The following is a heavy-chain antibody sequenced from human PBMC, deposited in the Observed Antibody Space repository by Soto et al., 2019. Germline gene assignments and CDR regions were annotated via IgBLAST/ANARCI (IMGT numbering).Heavy chain of an antibody. V-gene: IGHV3-23*01. CDR1: GFTFSSYA. CDR3: AKNMRAIVLMVYALHRGYYFDY. Sequence: EVQLLESGGGLVQPGGSLRLSCAASGFTFSSYAMSWVRQAPGKGLEWVSAISGSGGSTYYADSVKGRFTISRDNSKNTRYLQMNSLRAEDTAVYYCAKNMRAIVLMVYALHRGYYFDYWGQGTLVTVSS. D-gene: IGHD2-8*01. CDR2: ISGSGGST. J-gene: IGHJ4*02.